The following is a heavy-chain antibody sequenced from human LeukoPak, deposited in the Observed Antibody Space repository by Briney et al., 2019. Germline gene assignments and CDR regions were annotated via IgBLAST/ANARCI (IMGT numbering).Heavy chain of an antibody. D-gene: IGHD6-19*01. CDR1: GGSISSYY. CDR2: IYSSGST. V-gene: IGHV4-59*01. Sequence: KPSETLSLTCTVSGGSISSYYWSWIRQPPGKGLEWIGYIYSSGSTNYNPSLKSRVNISLDTSKNQFSLKLSSVTAADTAVYYCARAPTVAGPGPWDYWGQGTLVTVSS. CDR3: ARAPTVAGPGPWDY. J-gene: IGHJ4*02.